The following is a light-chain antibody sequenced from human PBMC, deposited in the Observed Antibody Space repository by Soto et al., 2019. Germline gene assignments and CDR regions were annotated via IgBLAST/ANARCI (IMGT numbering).Light chain of an antibody. CDR2: DSY. CDR3: QQYAGSPRT. CDR1: QSVRSNF. J-gene: IGKJ2*01. Sequence: EIVRTQSPGTLSLSPGDTATLSCRASQSVRSNFLAWYQHKPGQAPSLLIHDSYSRATGIPDRFSGSGSDRDFTLTISRLEPEDFAVYYCQQYAGSPRTFGQGTKLEI. V-gene: IGKV3-20*01.